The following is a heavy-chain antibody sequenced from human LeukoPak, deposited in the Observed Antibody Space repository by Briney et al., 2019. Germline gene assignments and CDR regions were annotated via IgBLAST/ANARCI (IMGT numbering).Heavy chain of an antibody. D-gene: IGHD3-10*01. J-gene: IGHJ4*02. V-gene: IGHV3-7*03. CDR1: GFTFSSYW. CDR2: IKQDGSEK. CDR3: ARDGGYYYGSGNSYYFDY. Sequence: GGSLRLSCAASGFTFSSYWLSWVRQAAGKGLEWVGHIKQDGSEKYYVDSVKGRFTISRDNAKNSLYLQMNSLRAEDTAVYYCARDGGYYYGSGNSYYFDYWGQGTLVTVSS.